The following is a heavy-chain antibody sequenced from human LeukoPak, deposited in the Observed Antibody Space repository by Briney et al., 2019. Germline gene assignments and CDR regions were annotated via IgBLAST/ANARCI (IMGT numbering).Heavy chain of an antibody. CDR2: LYTSGST. V-gene: IGHV4-4*07. D-gene: IGHD2-21*02. CDR1: GGSISSFY. CDR3: ARAGSGVVVTAPFDY. Sequence: SETLSLTCTVSGGSISSFYWSWIRQPAGKGLEWIGRLYTSGSTNYNPSLKSRVTMSVDTSKNQLSLKLSSVTAADTAVYYCARAGSGVVVTAPFDYWGQGTLVTLSS. J-gene: IGHJ4*02.